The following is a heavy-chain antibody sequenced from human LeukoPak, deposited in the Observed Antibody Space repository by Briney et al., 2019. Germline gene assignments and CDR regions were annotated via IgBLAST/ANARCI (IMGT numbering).Heavy chain of an antibody. D-gene: IGHD6-19*01. Sequence: VASVKVSCKASGGAFSSYTISWVRQAPGQGLEWMGWISAYNGNTNYAQKLQGRVTMTTDTSTSTAYMELRSLRSDDTAVYYCARDPGSGWYGDYFDYWGQGTLVTVSS. CDR3: ARDPGSGWYGDYFDY. J-gene: IGHJ4*02. V-gene: IGHV1-18*01. CDR1: GGAFSSYT. CDR2: ISAYNGNT.